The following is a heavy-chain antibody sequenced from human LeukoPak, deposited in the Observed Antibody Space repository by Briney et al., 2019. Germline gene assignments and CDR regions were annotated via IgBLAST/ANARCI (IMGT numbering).Heavy chain of an antibody. Sequence: SETLSLTCTVSDYSISNGYYWGWIRPTPGKGLEWIGSIYHSGSTYYNPSLKSRVTISEDTSKKQFSLKLSSVTAADTAMYYCARGRNSRYFDYWGQGTLVTVSS. D-gene: IGHD1-7*01. V-gene: IGHV4-38-2*02. CDR3: ARGRNSRYFDY. J-gene: IGHJ4*02. CDR2: IYHSGST. CDR1: DYSISNGYY.